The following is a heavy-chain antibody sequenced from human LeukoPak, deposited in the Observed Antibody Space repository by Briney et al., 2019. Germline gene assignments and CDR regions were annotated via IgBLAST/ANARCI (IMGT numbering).Heavy chain of an antibody. D-gene: IGHD3-10*01. CDR3: ARGLPLNMVRGVINTPYYFDY. V-gene: IGHV4-34*01. Sequence: SEALSLTCAVYVGSFSGYYWSWIRQPPGEGLEWMGEINHSGSTNYNPSLKSRVTISVDTSKNQFSLKLSSVTAADTAVYYCARGLPLNMVRGVINTPYYFDYWDQGTLVTVSS. CDR1: VGSFSGYY. J-gene: IGHJ4*02. CDR2: INHSGST.